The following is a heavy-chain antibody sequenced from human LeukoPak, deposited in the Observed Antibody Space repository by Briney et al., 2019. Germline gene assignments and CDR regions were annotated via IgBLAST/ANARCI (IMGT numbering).Heavy chain of an antibody. J-gene: IGHJ3*02. D-gene: IGHD6-13*01. CDR2: IKRDGSEK. CDR3: VREASGGSKGVSGTFDI. Sequence: GGSLRLSCAASGFTLRTYWMSWVRQAPGKGLEWVASIKRDGSEKYYVGSVKGRFTISRDNAKNSLYLQMNSLRAEDTAVYHCVREASGGSKGVSGTFDIWGQGTVVTVSS. CDR1: GFTLRTYW. V-gene: IGHV3-7*01.